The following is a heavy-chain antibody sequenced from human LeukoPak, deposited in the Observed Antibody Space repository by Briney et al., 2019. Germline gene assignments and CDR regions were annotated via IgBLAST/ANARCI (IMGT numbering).Heavy chain of an antibody. Sequence: SETLSLTCTVSGGSINNSPYYWAWIRQPLGRGLEWIGSISDRGDTYHNPSLKSRVTISVDTSKNQFSLSVISVTAADTAVYFCARPTAGPATQGYDSWGQGILVTVAS. J-gene: IGHJ4*02. CDR3: ARPTAGPATQGYDS. D-gene: IGHD1-1*01. CDR1: GGSINNSPYY. CDR2: ISDRGDT. V-gene: IGHV4-39*01.